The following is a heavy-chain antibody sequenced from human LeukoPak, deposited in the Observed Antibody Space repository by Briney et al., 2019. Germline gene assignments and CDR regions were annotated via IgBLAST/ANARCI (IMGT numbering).Heavy chain of an antibody. V-gene: IGHV5-51*01. J-gene: IGHJ4*02. Sequence: GESLKISCKGSGYSLTRYWIGWVRQLPGKGLEWMGIIYPGDSDTRYSPSFQGQVTISADKSISTAYLQWSSLKASDTAMYYCARRAQLVGDYWGQGTLVTVSS. CDR3: ARRAQLVGDY. CDR1: GYSLTRYW. CDR2: IYPGDSDT. D-gene: IGHD6-6*01.